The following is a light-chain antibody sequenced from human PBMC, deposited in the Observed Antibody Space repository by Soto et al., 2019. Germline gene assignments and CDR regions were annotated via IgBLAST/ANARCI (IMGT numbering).Light chain of an antibody. CDR3: QQYNDWPRT. V-gene: IGKV3-15*01. CDR2: GAS. J-gene: IGKJ1*01. CDR1: QSVNSH. Sequence: EIVMTQSPATLSGSPGERATLSCRASQSVNSHLAWYHQKPGQAPRLLIYGASTRATGIPGRFSGSGSGTEFTLTISSLQSEDFAVYYCQQYNDWPRTCGQGTKVEIK.